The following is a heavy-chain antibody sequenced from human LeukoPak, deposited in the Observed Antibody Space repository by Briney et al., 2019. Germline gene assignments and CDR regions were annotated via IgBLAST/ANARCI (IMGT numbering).Heavy chain of an antibody. CDR1: GGSISSSSYY. CDR3: ASIAARRGYYFDY. J-gene: IGHJ4*02. V-gene: IGHV4-39*01. D-gene: IGHD6-6*01. Sequence: SETLSLTCTVSGGSISSSSYYWGWIRPPPGKGLEGIVRIYYSGSTYYNPSLKSRVTISVDTSKNQFSLNLSSVTAADTAVYYCASIAARRGYYFDYWGQGTLVTVSS. CDR2: IYYSGST.